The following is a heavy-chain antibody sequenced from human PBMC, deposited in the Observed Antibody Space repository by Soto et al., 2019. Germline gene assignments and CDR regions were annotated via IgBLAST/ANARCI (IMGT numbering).Heavy chain of an antibody. CDR3: TTAHYYDSSGPLKNY. CDR1: GFTFSNAW. D-gene: IGHD3-22*01. Sequence: PVGSLRLSCAASGFTFSNAWMSWVRQAPGKGLEWVGRIKSKTDGGTTDYAAPVKGRFTISRDDSKNTLYLQMNSLKTEDTAVYYCTTAHYYDSSGPLKNYWGQGTLVTVSS. J-gene: IGHJ4*02. CDR2: IKSKTDGGTT. V-gene: IGHV3-15*01.